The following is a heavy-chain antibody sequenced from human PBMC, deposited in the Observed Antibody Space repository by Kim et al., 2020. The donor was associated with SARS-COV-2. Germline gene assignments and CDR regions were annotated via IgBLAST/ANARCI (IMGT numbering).Heavy chain of an antibody. D-gene: IGHD3-10*01. J-gene: IGHJ6*02. CDR1: GFTFSSYG. CDR2: ISYDGSNK. V-gene: IGHV3-30*18. CDR3: AKDQGSGKGGYYYYGMDV. Sequence: GGSLRLSCAASGFTFSSYGMHWVRQAPGRGLEWVAVISYDGSNKYYVDSVKGRFTISRDNSKNTLYLQMNSLRAEDTAVYYCAKDQGSGKGGYYYYGMDVWGRGTTVTVS.